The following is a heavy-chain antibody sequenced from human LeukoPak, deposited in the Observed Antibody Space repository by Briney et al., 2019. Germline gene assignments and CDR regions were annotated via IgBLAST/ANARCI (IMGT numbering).Heavy chain of an antibody. Sequence: PSETLSLTCTVSGGSISSNTYYWGWIRRPPGKGLEWIGNIHYSGSTYYNPSLESRVTISVDTSKNQFSLNLSSLTAADTAVYYCATSDTVSTYNWFDPWGQGTLVTVSS. CDR2: IHYSGST. V-gene: IGHV4-39*01. J-gene: IGHJ5*02. CDR1: GGSISSNTYY. CDR3: ATSDTVSTYNWFDP. D-gene: IGHD5/OR15-5a*01.